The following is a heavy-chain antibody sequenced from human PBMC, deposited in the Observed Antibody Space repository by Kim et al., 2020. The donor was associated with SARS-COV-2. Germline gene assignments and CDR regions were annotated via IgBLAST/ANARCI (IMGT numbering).Heavy chain of an antibody. CDR2: TYYRSKWYN. CDR1: GDSVSSNSAA. D-gene: IGHD1-7*01. CDR3: AKSLLRKLELLFRPGDAFDI. V-gene: IGHV6-1*01. Sequence: SQTLSLTCAISGDSVSSNSAAWNWIRQSPSRGLEWLGRTYYRSKWYNDYAVSVKSRITINPDTSKNQFSLQLNSVTPEDTAVYYCAKSLLRKLELLFRPGDAFDIWGQGTMVTVSS. J-gene: IGHJ3*02.